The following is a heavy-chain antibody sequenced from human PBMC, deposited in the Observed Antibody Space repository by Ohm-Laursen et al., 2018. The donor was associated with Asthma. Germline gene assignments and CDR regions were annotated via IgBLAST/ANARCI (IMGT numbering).Heavy chain of an antibody. Sequence: GTLSLTWAVYGGSFSGYYWSWIRQPPGKGLEWIGEINHSGSTNYNPSLKSRVTISVDTSKNQFSLKLSSVTAADTAVYFCARRNRDRSGYYYVDYWGQGTLVTVSS. J-gene: IGHJ4*02. CDR2: INHSGST. D-gene: IGHD3-22*01. CDR3: ARRNRDRSGYYYVDY. CDR1: GGSFSGYY. V-gene: IGHV4-34*01.